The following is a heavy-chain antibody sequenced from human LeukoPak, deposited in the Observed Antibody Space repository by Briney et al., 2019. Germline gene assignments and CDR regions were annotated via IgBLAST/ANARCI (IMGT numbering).Heavy chain of an antibody. CDR1: GGSFSGYY. D-gene: IGHD3-3*01. CDR3: ARRNNFWSGYSFDY. J-gene: IGHJ4*02. V-gene: IGHV4-34*01. Sequence: SETLSLTCAVYGGSFSGYYWSWIRQPPGKGLEWIGEINHSGSTNYNPSFKSRVTISVDTSKNQFSLKLSSVTAADTAVYYCARRNNFWSGYSFDYWGQGTLVTVSS. CDR2: INHSGST.